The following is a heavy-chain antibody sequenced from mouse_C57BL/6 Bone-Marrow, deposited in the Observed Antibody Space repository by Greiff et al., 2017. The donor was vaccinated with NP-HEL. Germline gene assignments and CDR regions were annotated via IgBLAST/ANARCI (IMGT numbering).Heavy chain of an antibody. V-gene: IGHV1-39*01. J-gene: IGHJ3*01. CDR1: GYSFTDYN. Sequence: VHVKQSGPELVKPGASVKISCKASGYSFTDYNMNWVKQSNGKSLEWIGVLNPNYGPTRYNQQFTGKATLTVDQSSSTAYMQRNSLTSEDSAVYYCARSSYYYGSSPFAYWGQGTLVTVSA. D-gene: IGHD1-1*01. CDR2: LNPNYGPT. CDR3: ARSSYYYGSSPFAY.